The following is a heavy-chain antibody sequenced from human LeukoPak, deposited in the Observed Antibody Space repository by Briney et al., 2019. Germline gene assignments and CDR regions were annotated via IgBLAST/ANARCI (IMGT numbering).Heavy chain of an antibody. CDR3: ARAPPVVGRFDP. V-gene: IGHV1-69*05. CDR1: GGTFSSYA. D-gene: IGHD2-15*01. Sequence: EASVKVSCKASGGTFSSYAISWVRQAPGQGLEWMGGIIPIFGTANYAQKFQGRVTMTTDTSTSTAYMELRSLRSDDTAFYYCARAPPVVGRFDPWGQGTLVTVSS. J-gene: IGHJ5*02. CDR2: IIPIFGTA.